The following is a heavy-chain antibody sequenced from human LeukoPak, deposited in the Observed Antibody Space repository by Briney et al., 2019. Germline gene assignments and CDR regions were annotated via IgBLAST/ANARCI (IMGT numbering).Heavy chain of an antibody. CDR1: GFTFSSCS. Sequence: GGSLRLSCAASGFTFSSCSMNWVRQAPGKGLEWVSSISSSSSYIYYADSVKGRFTISRDNAKNSLYLQMNSLRAEDTAVYYCAGEPYSNYYYYYGMDVWGQGTTVTVSS. J-gene: IGHJ6*02. CDR2: ISSSSSYI. D-gene: IGHD4-4*01. CDR3: AGEPYSNYYYYYGMDV. V-gene: IGHV3-21*01.